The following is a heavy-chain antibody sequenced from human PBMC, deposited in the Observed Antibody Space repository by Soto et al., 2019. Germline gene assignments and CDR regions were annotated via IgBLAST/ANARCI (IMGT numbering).Heavy chain of an antibody. D-gene: IGHD3-16*02. CDR3: ARVYRHQVGYYYYYMDV. V-gene: IGHV4-39*07. CDR1: GASISSSSYY. J-gene: IGHJ6*03. CDR2: IYHSGST. Sequence: PSETLSLTCTVSGASISSSSYYWGWIRQPPGKGLEWIGSIYHSGSTNYNPSLKSRVTISVDKSKNQFSLKLSSVTAADTAVYYCARVYRHQVGYYYYYMDVWGKGTTVTVSS.